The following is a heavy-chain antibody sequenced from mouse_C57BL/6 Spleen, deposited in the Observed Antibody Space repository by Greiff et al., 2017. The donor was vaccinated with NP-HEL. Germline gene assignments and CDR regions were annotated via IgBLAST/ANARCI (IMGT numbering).Heavy chain of an antibody. CDR2: INPNNGGT. CDR1: GYTFTDYN. J-gene: IGHJ2*01. V-gene: IGHV1-22*01. D-gene: IGHD1-2*01. CDR3: ATRTRRFYGFFDY. Sequence: VQLQQSGPELVKPGASAKMSCKASGYTFTDYNMHWVKQSHGKSLEWIGYINPNNGGTSYNQKFKGKATLTVNKSSSTAYMELRSLTSEDSAVYYCATRTRRFYGFFDYWGQGTTLTVSS.